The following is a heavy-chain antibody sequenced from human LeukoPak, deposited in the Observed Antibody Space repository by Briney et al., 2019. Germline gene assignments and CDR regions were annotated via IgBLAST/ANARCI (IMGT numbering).Heavy chain of an antibody. CDR1: GFTFSSYG. CDR3: ARDEAAYSGSPLDY. D-gene: IGHD1-26*01. CDR2: ISYDGSNK. J-gene: IGHJ4*02. V-gene: IGHV3-30*03. Sequence: PGRSLRLSCAASGFTFSSYGMHWVRQAPGKGLEWVAVISYDGSNKYYADSVKGRFTISRDNSKNTLYLQMNSLRAEDTAVYYCARDEAAYSGSPLDYWGQGTLVTVSS.